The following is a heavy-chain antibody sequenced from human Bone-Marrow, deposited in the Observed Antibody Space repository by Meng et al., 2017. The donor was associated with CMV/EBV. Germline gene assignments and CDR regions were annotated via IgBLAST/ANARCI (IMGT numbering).Heavy chain of an antibody. D-gene: IGHD3-10*01. CDR1: GFTFSNAW. J-gene: IGHJ6*01. CDR2: IKQDGSEK. V-gene: IGHV3-7*01. Sequence: GESLKISCAASGFTFSNAWMSWVRQAPGKGLEWVANIKQDGSEKYYVDSVKGRFTISRDDAKNSLYLQMNSLRAEDTAVYYCARDYYGSGNGGYYYYYGMDVWGQGTTVTVSS. CDR3: ARDYYGSGNGGYYYYYGMDV.